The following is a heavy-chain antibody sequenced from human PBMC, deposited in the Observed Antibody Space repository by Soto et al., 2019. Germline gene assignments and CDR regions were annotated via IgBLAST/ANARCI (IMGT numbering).Heavy chain of an antibody. CDR1: GFTFSSYS. CDR2: ISSSSSYI. V-gene: IGHV3-21*01. D-gene: IGHD3-10*01. J-gene: IGHJ4*02. CDR3: AREEEGGSGSYFPDY. Sequence: EVQLVESGGGLVKPGGSLRLSCAASGFTFSSYSMNWVRQAPGKGLEWVSSISSSSSYIYYADSVKGRFTISRDNAKNSLYLQMNSLRAEDTAVYYCAREEEGGSGSYFPDYWGQGTLVTVSS.